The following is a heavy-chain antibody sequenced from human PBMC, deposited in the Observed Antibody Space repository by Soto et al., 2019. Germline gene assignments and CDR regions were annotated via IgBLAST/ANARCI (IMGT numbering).Heavy chain of an antibody. V-gene: IGHV1-24*01. D-gene: IGHD1-20*01. J-gene: IGHJ4*02. Sequence: ASVKVSCKVSGYTLTELSMHWVRQAPGKGLEWMGGFDPEDGETIYAQKFQGRLTLTADKSTRTAFLELSSLRPEDTAVYYCTRGGRESNWNDGNFEYWGQGTQVTVSS. CDR1: GYTLTELS. CDR2: FDPEDGET. CDR3: TRGGRESNWNDGNFEY.